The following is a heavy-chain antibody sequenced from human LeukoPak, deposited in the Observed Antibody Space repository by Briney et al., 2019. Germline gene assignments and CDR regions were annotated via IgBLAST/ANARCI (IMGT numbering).Heavy chain of an antibody. Sequence: PSETLSLTCTVSGGSISTYYWSWIRQPPGKGVEWIGYIHYSESTIYNPSLKSRVTISVDTSKNQFSLKLTSVTAADTAVYYCARDVYGDPFDYWGQGTQVTVSS. D-gene: IGHD4-17*01. CDR2: IHYSEST. CDR1: GGSISTYY. V-gene: IGHV4-59*01. J-gene: IGHJ4*02. CDR3: ARDVYGDPFDY.